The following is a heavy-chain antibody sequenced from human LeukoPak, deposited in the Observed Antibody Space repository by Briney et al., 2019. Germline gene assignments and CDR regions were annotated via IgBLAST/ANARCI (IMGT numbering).Heavy chain of an antibody. CDR3: ARDRGCSGGSCYSGYYYYGMDV. V-gene: IGHV3-33*01. Sequence: GRSLRLSCAASGFTFSSYGMHWVRQAPGKGLEWVAVIWYDGSNKYYADSVKGRFTISRDNSKNTLYLQMNSLRAEDTAVYYCARDRGCSGGSCYSGYYYYGMDVWGQGTTVTVSS. D-gene: IGHD2-15*01. CDR2: IWYDGSNK. J-gene: IGHJ6*02. CDR1: GFTFSSYG.